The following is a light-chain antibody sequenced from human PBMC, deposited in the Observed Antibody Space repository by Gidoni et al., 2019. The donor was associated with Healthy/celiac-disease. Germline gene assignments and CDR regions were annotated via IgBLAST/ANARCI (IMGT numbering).Light chain of an antibody. Sequence: EIVLTQSPATLSLSPGERATLSCRASQSVSSYLACYQQKPGQAPRLLIYDASNRATGIPARFSGSGSGTDFTLTISSLEPEDFAVYYCQQRSNWPLLTCGGGTKVEIK. CDR3: QQRSNWPLLT. CDR2: DAS. V-gene: IGKV3-11*01. J-gene: IGKJ4*01. CDR1: QSVSSY.